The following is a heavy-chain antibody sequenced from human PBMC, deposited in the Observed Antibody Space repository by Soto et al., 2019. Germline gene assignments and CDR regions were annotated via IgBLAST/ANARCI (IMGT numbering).Heavy chain of an antibody. CDR1: GGTFSSYA. CDR3: ARAHLRHIYDSPTSYYFDY. Sequence: SVKVSCKASGGTFSSYAISWVRQAPGQGLEWMGGIIPIFGTANYAQKFQGRVTITADESTSTAYMELSSLRSEDTAVYYCARAHLRHIYDSPTSYYFDYWGQGTLVTVSS. V-gene: IGHV1-69*13. CDR2: IIPIFGTA. J-gene: IGHJ4*02. D-gene: IGHD3-3*01.